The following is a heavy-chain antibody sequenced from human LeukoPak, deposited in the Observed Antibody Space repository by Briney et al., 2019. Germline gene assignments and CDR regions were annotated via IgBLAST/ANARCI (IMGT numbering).Heavy chain of an antibody. CDR3: ARVKLDYYDSSGYYTDAFDI. J-gene: IGHJ3*02. CDR1: GGSISSGDYY. Sequence: SSETLSLTCTVSGGSISSGDYYWSWIRQPPGKGLEWIGYIYHSGGTYYNPSLKSRVSISVDTSKNQFSLKLASVTAADTAVYYCARVKLDYYDSSGYYTDAFDIWGQGTMVTVSS. D-gene: IGHD3-22*01. V-gene: IGHV4-30-4*01. CDR2: IYHSGGT.